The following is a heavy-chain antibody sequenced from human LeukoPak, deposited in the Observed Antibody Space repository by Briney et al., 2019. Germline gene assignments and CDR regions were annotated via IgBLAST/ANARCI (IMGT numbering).Heavy chain of an antibody. Sequence: GGSLRLSCADSGFTVSSNYTGWVRQAPGKGLEWVSVLYSGGSTYYPDSVKGRFTISRDNSQNTLYLQMDSLRAEDTAVYYCARLYDSSSYGAFDIWGQGTTVTVSS. CDR2: LYSGGST. CDR1: GFTVSSNY. J-gene: IGHJ3*02. D-gene: IGHD3-22*01. V-gene: IGHV3-66*02. CDR3: ARLYDSSSYGAFDI.